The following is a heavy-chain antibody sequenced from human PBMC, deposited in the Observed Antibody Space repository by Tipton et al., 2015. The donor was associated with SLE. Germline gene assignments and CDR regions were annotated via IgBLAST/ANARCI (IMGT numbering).Heavy chain of an antibody. D-gene: IGHD1-26*01. CDR3: ARDSPVYSGSYYYYYGMDV. J-gene: IGHJ6*02. Sequence: QVQLVQSGAEVKKPGASVKVSCKASGYTFTSYGISWVRQAPGQGLEWMGWISAYNGNTDYAQKLQGRVTMTTDTSTSTAYMELRSLRSDDTAVYYCARDSPVYSGSYYYYYGMDVWGQGTTVTVSS. V-gene: IGHV1-18*01. CDR2: ISAYNGNT. CDR1: GYTFTSYG.